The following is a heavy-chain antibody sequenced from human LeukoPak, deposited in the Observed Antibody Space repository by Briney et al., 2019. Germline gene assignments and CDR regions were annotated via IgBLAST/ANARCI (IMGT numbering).Heavy chain of an antibody. CDR2: IYYSGST. D-gene: IGHD3-10*01. CDR1: GGSISSSSYY. Sequence: SETLSLTCTVSGGSISSSSYYWGWIRQPPGKGLEWIGSIYYSGSTYYNPSLKSRVTISVDTSKNQFSLKLSSVTAADTAAYYCARQKYYYGHYYFDYWGQGTLVTVSS. V-gene: IGHV4-39*01. CDR3: ARQKYYYGHYYFDY. J-gene: IGHJ4*02.